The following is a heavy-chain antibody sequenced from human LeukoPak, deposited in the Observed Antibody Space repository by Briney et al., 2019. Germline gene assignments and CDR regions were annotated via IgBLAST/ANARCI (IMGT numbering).Heavy chain of an antibody. D-gene: IGHD2-15*01. CDR1: GGTFSSYA. Sequence: SVKVSCKAPGGTFSSYAISWVRQAPGQGLEWMGRIIPILGIANYAQKFQGRVTITADKSTSTAYMELSSLRSEDTAVYYCAREAVVVAATFLTGRGSFDPWGQRTLVTVSS. CDR2: IIPILGIA. J-gene: IGHJ5*02. V-gene: IGHV1-69*04. CDR3: AREAVVVAATFLTGRGSFDP.